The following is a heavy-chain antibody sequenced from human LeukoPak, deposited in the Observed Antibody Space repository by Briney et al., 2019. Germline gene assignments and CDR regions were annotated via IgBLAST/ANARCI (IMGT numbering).Heavy chain of an antibody. CDR2: IRYDGSNK. CDR1: GFTFSSYG. CDR3: AKGGYTPRDLMDV. D-gene: IGHD5-12*01. J-gene: IGHJ6*03. Sequence: PGGSLRLSCAASGFTFSSYGMHWVRQAPGKGLEWVAFIRYDGSNKYYADSVKGRFTISRDNSKNTLYLQMNSLRAEDTAVYYCAKGGYTPRDLMDVWGKGTTVTISS. V-gene: IGHV3-30*02.